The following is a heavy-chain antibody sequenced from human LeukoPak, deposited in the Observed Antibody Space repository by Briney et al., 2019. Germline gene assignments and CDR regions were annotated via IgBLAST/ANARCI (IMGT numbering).Heavy chain of an antibody. V-gene: IGHV1-69*13. CDR2: IIPIFGTA. CDR3: ARDSRDIVVVPAVD. Sequence: ASVKVSCKASGGTFSSYAISWVRQAPGQGLEWMGGIIPIFGTANYAQKFQGRVTITADESTSTAYMELSSLRSEDTAVYYCARDSRDIVVVPAVDWGQGTRVTVSS. J-gene: IGHJ4*02. D-gene: IGHD2-2*01. CDR1: GGTFSSYA.